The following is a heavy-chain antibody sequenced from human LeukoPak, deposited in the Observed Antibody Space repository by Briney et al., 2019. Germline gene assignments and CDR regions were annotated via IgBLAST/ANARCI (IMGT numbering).Heavy chain of an antibody. CDR1: GLTLSNYW. V-gene: IGHV3-74*01. CDR3: ASASSHRIAAGGDY. D-gene: IGHD6-13*01. CDR2: INSDGSSR. Sequence: PGGSQRLSCAASGLTLSNYWMHWVRQAPGKGLVWVSRINSDGSSRNYADSVKGRFTISRDNAKNTLYLQMSSLRAEDTAVYYCASASSHRIAAGGDYWGQGTLVTVSS. J-gene: IGHJ4*02.